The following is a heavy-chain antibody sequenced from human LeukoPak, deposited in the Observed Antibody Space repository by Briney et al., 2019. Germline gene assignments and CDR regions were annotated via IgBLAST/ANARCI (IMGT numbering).Heavy chain of an antibody. D-gene: IGHD2-2*02. J-gene: IGHJ4*02. V-gene: IGHV3-33*03. CDR2: IAYDGSLQ. CDR3: VKSLYTSLLGEVFDQ. CDR1: GFAFTSYG. Sequence: GTSLRLSCAASGFAFTSYGIHWLRQAPGKGLDWVAFIAYDGSLQYYGDSVKGRFTISRDNSENTVYLEMNSLRADDTGVYFCVKSLYTSLLGEVFDQWGQGTLVTVSS.